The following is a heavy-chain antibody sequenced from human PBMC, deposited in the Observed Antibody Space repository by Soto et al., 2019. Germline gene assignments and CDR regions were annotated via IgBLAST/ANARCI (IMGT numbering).Heavy chain of an antibody. V-gene: IGHV4-59*01. J-gene: IGHJ4*02. CDR2: IYYSGST. Sequence: QVQLQESGPGLVKPSETLSLTYTVSGGSISSYYWSWIRQPPGKGLEWIEYIYYSGSTNYNPSLKSRVTISVDTSKNQFSLKLSSVTAADTAVYYCAREFMVREFDYWGQGTLVTVSS. CDR1: GGSISSYY. D-gene: IGHD3-10*01. CDR3: AREFMVREFDY.